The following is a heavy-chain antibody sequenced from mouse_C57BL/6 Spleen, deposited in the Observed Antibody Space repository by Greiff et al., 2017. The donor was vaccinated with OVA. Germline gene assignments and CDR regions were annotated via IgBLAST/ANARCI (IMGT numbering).Heavy chain of an antibody. D-gene: IGHD1-1*01. V-gene: IGHV1-81*01. Sequence: VQLQQSGAELARPGASVKLSCKASGYTFTSYGISWVKQRTGQGLEWIGEIYPRSGNTYYNEKFKGKATLTADKSSSTAYMELRSLTSEDSAVYFCARGGEDYGSSYSPYWYFDVWGTGTTVTVSS. CDR2: IYPRSGNT. J-gene: IGHJ1*03. CDR1: GYTFTSYG. CDR3: ARGGEDYGSSYSPYWYFDV.